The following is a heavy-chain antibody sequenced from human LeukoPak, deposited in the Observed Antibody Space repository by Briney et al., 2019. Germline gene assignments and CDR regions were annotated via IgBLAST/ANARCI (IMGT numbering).Heavy chain of an antibody. CDR3: ARLTVTTFPFFDY. CDR1: GFTFSSYA. V-gene: IGHV3-30-3*01. J-gene: IGHJ4*02. Sequence: GGSLRLSCAASGFTFSSYAMHWVRQAPGKGLEWVAVISYDGSNKYYADSVKGRFTISRDNSKNTLYLQMNSLRAEDTAVYYCARLTVTTFPFFDYWGQGTLVTVSS. D-gene: IGHD4-17*01. CDR2: ISYDGSNK.